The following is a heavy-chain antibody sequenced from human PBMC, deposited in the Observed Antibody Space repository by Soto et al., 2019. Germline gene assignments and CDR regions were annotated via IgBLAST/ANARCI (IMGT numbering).Heavy chain of an antibody. J-gene: IGHJ6*02. Sequence: SETLSLTCAVYGGSFSGYYWSWIRQPPGKGLEWIGEINHSGGTNYNPSLKSRVTISVDTSKNQFSLKLSSVTAADTAVYYCASKRGYSSGWYYYGMDVWGQGTTVTVSS. CDR3: ASKRGYSSGWYYYGMDV. CDR2: INHSGGT. CDR1: GGSFSGYY. V-gene: IGHV4-34*01. D-gene: IGHD6-19*01.